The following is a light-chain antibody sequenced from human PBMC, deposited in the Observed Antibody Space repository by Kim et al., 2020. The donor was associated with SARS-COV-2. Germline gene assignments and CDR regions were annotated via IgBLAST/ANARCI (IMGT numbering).Light chain of an antibody. CDR2: DAY. CDR1: QGISSA. V-gene: IGKV1-13*02. J-gene: IGKJ1*01. Sequence: AIQLTQSPSSLSASVGDRVTITCRASQGISSALAWYQQQRGKAPKLLIYDAYSLESGVPSRFSGSGSGTDFTLTISSLQPEDFATYYCQQFKSYPWTLGQGTKVDIK. CDR3: QQFKSYPWT.